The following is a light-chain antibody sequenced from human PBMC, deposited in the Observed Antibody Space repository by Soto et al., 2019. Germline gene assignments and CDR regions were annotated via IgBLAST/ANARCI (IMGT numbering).Light chain of an antibody. CDR1: SGHSSYA. CDR2: LNSDGNH. V-gene: IGLV4-69*01. Sequence: QPVLTQSPSASASLGASVKLTCTLSSGHSSYAIAWHQQKPEKGPRYLMKLNSDGNHSKGDGIPDRFSGSSSGAERYLTISSLQSEDEADYYCQTWGTGIRVFGGGTKLTVL. CDR3: QTWGTGIRV. J-gene: IGLJ2*01.